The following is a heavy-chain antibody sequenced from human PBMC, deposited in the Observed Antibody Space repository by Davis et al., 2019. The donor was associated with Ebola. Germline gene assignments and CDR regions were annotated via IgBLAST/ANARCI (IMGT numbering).Heavy chain of an antibody. J-gene: IGHJ6*02. Sequence: AASVKVSCKASGGTFSSYAISWVRQAPGQGLEWMGGIIPIFGTANYAQKFQGRVTLTADESTSTAYMELSSLRSEDTAVYYCARDASAYYGSDYGMDVWGQGTTVTVSS. V-gene: IGHV1-69*13. CDR1: GGTFSSYA. D-gene: IGHD3-10*01. CDR3: ARDASAYYGSDYGMDV. CDR2: IIPIFGTA.